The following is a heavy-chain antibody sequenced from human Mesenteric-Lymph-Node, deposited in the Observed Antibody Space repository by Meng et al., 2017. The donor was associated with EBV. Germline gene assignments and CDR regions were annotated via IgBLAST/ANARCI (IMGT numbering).Heavy chain of an antibody. CDR3: ASTILVPGPDS. CDR1: GYTFPNYY. Sequence: QGQPVKSGAELKQPGASVKVTGKASGYTFPNYYINWVRQAPGQGLEWMGRIDPNSGDTDYAQKFQARVTMTRDTSIRTAYMELDSLRSDDTAVYYCASTILVPGPDSWGQGTLVTVSS. J-gene: IGHJ4*02. V-gene: IGHV1-2*06. CDR2: IDPNSGDT. D-gene: IGHD2-2*01.